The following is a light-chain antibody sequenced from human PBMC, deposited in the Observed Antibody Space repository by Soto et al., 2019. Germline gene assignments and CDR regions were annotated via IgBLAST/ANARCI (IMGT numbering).Light chain of an antibody. CDR1: QSVNSN. CDR3: QQYNIWPPIFT. CDR2: AAS. Sequence: EIVMTRSPATLSLSPGERATLSCRASQSVNSNLAWYQQKPGQAPRLLIYAASTRATGIPARFSGSGSGTEFTLTISSLQSEDFALYYCQQYNIWPPIFTFGPETKVDIK. V-gene: IGKV3-15*01. J-gene: IGKJ3*01.